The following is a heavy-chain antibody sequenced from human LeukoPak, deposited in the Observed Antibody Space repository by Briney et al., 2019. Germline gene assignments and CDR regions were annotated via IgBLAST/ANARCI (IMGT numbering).Heavy chain of an antibody. CDR2: INSDGSST. J-gene: IGHJ4*02. Sequence: GGSLRLSCAASGFTFSSYWMPWVRQAPGKGLVWVSRINSDGSSTSYADSVKGRFTISRDNSKNTLYLQMNSLRAEDTAVYYCAKDQRPYYSDSSGSYSDYWGQGTLVIVSS. CDR1: GFTFSSYW. CDR3: AKDQRPYYSDSSGSYSDY. V-gene: IGHV3-74*01. D-gene: IGHD3-22*01.